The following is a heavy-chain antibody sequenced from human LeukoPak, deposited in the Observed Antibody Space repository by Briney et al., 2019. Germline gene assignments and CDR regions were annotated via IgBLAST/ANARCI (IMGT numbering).Heavy chain of an antibody. CDR2: VYYGGNT. V-gene: IGHV4-39*01. CDR3: ARQRADYFYHYLDV. CDR1: GGSISSSSYY. Sequence: SETLSLTCTVSGGSISSSSYYWDWIRQPPGKGLEWIGNVYYGGNTFYNSSLESRVTISVDMSKNQFSLKLTSLTAADTAVYYCARQRADYFYHYLDVWGKGTSVTVSS. J-gene: IGHJ6*03.